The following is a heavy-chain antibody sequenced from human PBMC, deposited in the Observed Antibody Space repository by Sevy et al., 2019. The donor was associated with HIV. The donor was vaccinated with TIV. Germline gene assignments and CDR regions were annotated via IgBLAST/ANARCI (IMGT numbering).Heavy chain of an antibody. V-gene: IGHV4-39*01. CDR1: GGSMSSSSYY. Sequence: SETLSLTCTVSGGSMSSSSYYWGWIRQPPGKGLEWIGSIYYSGSTYYNPSLKSRVTISVDTSKNQFSLKLSSVTAADTAVYYCASGGTGYWGQGSLVTVSS. D-gene: IGHD3-16*01. CDR3: ASGGTGY. CDR2: IYYSGST. J-gene: IGHJ4*02.